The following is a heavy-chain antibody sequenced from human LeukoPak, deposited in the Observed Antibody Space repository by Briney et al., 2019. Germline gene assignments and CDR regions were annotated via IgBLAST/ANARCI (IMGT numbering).Heavy chain of an antibody. J-gene: IGHJ5*02. D-gene: IGHD6-13*01. CDR2: ISAYNGNT. CDR1: GYTFTSYG. V-gene: IGHV1-18*01. Sequence: ASVKVSLKASGYTFTSYGISWVRQAPGQGLEWMGWISAYNGNTNYAQKLQGRVTMTTDTSTSTAYMELRSLRSDDTAVYYCARGERIAAVSWFDPWGQGTLVTVSS. CDR3: ARGERIAAVSWFDP.